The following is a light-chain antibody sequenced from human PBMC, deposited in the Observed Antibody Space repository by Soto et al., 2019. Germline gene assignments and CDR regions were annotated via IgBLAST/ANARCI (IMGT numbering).Light chain of an antibody. CDR1: QNINNY. Sequence: IHLTQAPCAVLACGGDRITITFQASQNINNYLNWYQQKPGRAPKLLIYDASNLEAGVPSRFRGSGSGTDFTFTISRLQPEDIAPYYCQQYENLPTFGQGTRLEIK. CDR3: QQYENLPT. CDR2: DAS. J-gene: IGKJ5*01. V-gene: IGKV1-33*01.